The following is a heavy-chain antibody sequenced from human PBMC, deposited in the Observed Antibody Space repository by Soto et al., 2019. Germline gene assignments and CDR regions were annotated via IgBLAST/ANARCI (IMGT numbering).Heavy chain of an antibody. Sequence: QVQLVESGGGLVKPGGSLRLSCAASGFTFSDYYMSWIRQAPGKGLEWVSYISSSGSTIYYADSVKGRFTISRDNAKNSLYLQMNSLRAEDTAVYYCARDRRTVTHCYYYHMDVWCKGTTVTVSS. CDR3: ARDRRTVTHCYYYHMDV. J-gene: IGHJ6*03. V-gene: IGHV3-11*01. D-gene: IGHD4-17*01. CDR2: ISSSGSTI. CDR1: GFTFSDYY.